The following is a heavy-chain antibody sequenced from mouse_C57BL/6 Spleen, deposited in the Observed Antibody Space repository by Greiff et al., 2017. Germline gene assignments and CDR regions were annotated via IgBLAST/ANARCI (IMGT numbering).Heavy chain of an antibody. J-gene: IGHJ1*03. D-gene: IGHD1-1*01. Sequence: QVHVKQSGPGLVQPSQSLSITCTVSGFSLTSYGVHWVRQSPGKGLEWLGVIWSGGSTDYNAAFISRLSISKDNSKSQVFFKMNSLQADDTAIYYCARNVYYGSSYVWYFDVWGTGTTVTVSS. CDR2: IWSGGST. CDR1: GFSLTSYG. CDR3: ARNVYYGSSYVWYFDV. V-gene: IGHV2-2*01.